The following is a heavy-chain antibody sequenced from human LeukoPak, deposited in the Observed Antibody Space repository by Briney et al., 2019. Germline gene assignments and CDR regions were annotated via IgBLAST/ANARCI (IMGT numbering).Heavy chain of an antibody. V-gene: IGHV3-23*01. CDR2: ISKSGDHT. J-gene: IGHJ5*02. CDR3: ARDLLDPLERWFDP. Sequence: GGSLRLSCAVSGLTFNNYAMSWVRQAPGKGLEWVSAISKSGDHTYYAASAKGRFTIYRDNSKNTQYLQMNSLRAEDTAVYYCARDLLDPLERWFDPWGQGTLVTVSS. CDR1: GLTFNNYA. D-gene: IGHD1-1*01.